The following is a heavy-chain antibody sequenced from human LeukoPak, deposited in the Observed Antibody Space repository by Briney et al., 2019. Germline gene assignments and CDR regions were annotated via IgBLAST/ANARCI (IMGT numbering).Heavy chain of an antibody. CDR3: AKDNGDYGYFDY. CDR1: GFAISSYG. D-gene: IGHD4-17*01. Sequence: PGRSLRLSCAASGFAISSYGMHWVRQAPGKGLEWVAVISYDGSNKYYADSVKGRFTISRDNSKNTLYLQMNSLRAEDTAVYYCAKDNGDYGYFDYWGQGTLVTVSS. CDR2: ISYDGSNK. V-gene: IGHV3-30*18. J-gene: IGHJ4*02.